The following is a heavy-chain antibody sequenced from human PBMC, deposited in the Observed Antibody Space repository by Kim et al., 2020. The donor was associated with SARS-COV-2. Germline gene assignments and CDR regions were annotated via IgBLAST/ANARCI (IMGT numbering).Heavy chain of an antibody. CDR3: AKLRDYGYFDY. Sequence: GGSLRLSCAASGFTFSSYAMSWVRQAPGKGLEWVSVIYSGGSSTYYADSVKGRFTISRDNSKNTLYLQMNSLRAEDTAVYYCAKLRDYGYFDYWGQGTLVTVSS. J-gene: IGHJ4*02. D-gene: IGHD3-10*01. V-gene: IGHV3-23*03. CDR2: IYSGGSST. CDR1: GFTFSSYA.